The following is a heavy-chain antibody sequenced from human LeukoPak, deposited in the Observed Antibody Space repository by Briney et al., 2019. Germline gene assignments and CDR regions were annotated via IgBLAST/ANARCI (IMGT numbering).Heavy chain of an antibody. CDR3: ARIYCSGGSCYRRNWFDP. V-gene: IGHV4-59*01. CDR2: IYYSGYT. J-gene: IGHJ5*02. Sequence: SETLSLTCTVSGGSISSYYWSWIRQPPGKGLEWIGDIYYSGYTNYNPSLKSRVTISVDTSKNQFSLKLSSVTAADTAVYYCARIYCSGGSCYRRNWFDPWGQGTLVTVSS. D-gene: IGHD2-15*01. CDR1: GGSISSYY.